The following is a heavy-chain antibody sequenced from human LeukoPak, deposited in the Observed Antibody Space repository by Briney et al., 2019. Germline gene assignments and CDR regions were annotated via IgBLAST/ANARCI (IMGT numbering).Heavy chain of an antibody. CDR2: IWYDGSNK. CDR3: AKGAIFGVRDYYYMDV. CDR1: GFTFSSYG. V-gene: IGHV3-33*06. D-gene: IGHD3-3*01. Sequence: GGSLRLSCAASGFTFSSYGMHWVRQAPGKGLEWVAVIWYDGSNKYYADSVKGRFTISRDNSKNTLYLQMNSLRAEDTAVYYCAKGAIFGVRDYYYMDVWGKGPADSVSS. J-gene: IGHJ6*03.